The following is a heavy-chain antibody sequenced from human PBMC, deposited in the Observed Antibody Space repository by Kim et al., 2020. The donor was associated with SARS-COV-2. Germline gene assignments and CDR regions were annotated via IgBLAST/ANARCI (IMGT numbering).Heavy chain of an antibody. CDR2: ISYDGSNK. J-gene: IGHJ3*02. CDR3: ARDKPYYYDRTTVTYDI. V-gene: IGHV3-30-3*01. Sequence: GGSLRLSCVASGFTFSSYAMHWVRQAPGKGLEWVAVISYDGSNKYYADSVKGRFTISRDNSKNTLYLQMNSLRAEDTAVYYCARDKPYYYDRTTVTYDIWGQGTMVTVSS. D-gene: IGHD3-22*01. CDR1: GFTFSSYA.